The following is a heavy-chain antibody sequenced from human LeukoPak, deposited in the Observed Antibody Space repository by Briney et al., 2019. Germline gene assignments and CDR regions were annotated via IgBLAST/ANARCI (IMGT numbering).Heavy chain of an antibody. D-gene: IGHD3-22*01. Sequence: SETLSLTCTVSGGSISSGSYYWSWIRQPAGKGLEWIGRIYTSGSTNYNPSLKSRVTISVDTSKNQFSLKLSSVTAADTAVYYCARGPPITMIVGRLDYYYYYMDVWGKGTTVTVSS. CDR2: IYTSGST. V-gene: IGHV4-61*02. CDR3: ARGPPITMIVGRLDYYYYYMDV. J-gene: IGHJ6*03. CDR1: GGSISSGSYY.